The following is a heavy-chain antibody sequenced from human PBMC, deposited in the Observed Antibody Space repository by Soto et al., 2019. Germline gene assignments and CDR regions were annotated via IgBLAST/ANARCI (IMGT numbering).Heavy chain of an antibody. CDR2: ISSSSSYI. V-gene: IGHV3-21*01. CDR1: GFTFSSYS. D-gene: IGHD2-21*02. Sequence: PGGSLRLSXAASGFTFSSYSMNWVRQAPGKGLEWVSSISSSSSYIYYADSVKGRFTISRDNAKNSLYLQMNSLRAEDTAVYYCARDVVVTAIYGMDVWGQGTTVTVSS. CDR3: ARDVVVTAIYGMDV. J-gene: IGHJ6*02.